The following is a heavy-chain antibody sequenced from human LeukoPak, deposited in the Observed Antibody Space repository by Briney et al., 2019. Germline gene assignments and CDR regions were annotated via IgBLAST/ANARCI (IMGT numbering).Heavy chain of an antibody. CDR1: GGSFSGYY. CDR2: INHSRST. Sequence: SETLSLTCAVYGGSFSGYYWSWIRQPPGKGLEWIGEINHSRSTNYNPSLKSRVTISVDTSKNQFSLKLSSVTAADTAVYYCARRPLGYCSGGSCYYMDVWGKGTTGTISS. J-gene: IGHJ6*03. D-gene: IGHD2-15*01. V-gene: IGHV4-34*01. CDR3: ARRPLGYCSGGSCYYMDV.